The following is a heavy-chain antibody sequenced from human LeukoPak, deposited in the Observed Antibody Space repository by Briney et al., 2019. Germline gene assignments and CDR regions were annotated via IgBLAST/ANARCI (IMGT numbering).Heavy chain of an antibody. J-gene: IGHJ4*02. CDR2: ISGSGGST. V-gene: IGHV3-23*01. D-gene: IGHD1-26*01. CDR1: GFTFSSYA. Sequence: GGSLRLSCAASGFTFSSYAMSWVRQAPGKGLEWGSAISGSGGSTYYADSVKGRFTISRDNSKNTLYLQMNSLRAEDTAVYYCAKDRGLPGAIGYWGQGTLVTVSS. CDR3: AKDRGLPGAIGY.